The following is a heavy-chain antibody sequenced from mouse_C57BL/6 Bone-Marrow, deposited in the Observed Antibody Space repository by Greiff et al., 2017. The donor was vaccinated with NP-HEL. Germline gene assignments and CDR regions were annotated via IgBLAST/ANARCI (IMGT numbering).Heavy chain of an antibody. D-gene: IGHD1-3*01. CDR2: IYPGSGST. Sequence: QVQLQQPGAELVKPGASVKMSCKASGYTFTSYWITWVKQRPGQGLEWIGDIYPGSGSTNYNEKVKGKATLTVDTSSSTAYRQLSSLTADDAAVYYCARSVLYDYAMDDWGQGTSVTVAS. CDR3: ARSVLYDYAMDD. V-gene: IGHV1-55*01. J-gene: IGHJ4*01. CDR1: GYTFTSYW.